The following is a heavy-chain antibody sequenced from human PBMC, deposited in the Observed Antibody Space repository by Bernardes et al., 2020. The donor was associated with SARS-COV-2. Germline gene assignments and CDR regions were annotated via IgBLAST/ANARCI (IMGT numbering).Heavy chain of an antibody. CDR1: GYNFNAYY. J-gene: IGHJ6*02. Sequence: ASVKVSCKASGYNFNAYYMHWVRQAPGQGLEWMGWINPNSGGANYVRKFQGRVTMTSDTSISTAYMEVRTLTSDDTAVYYCAGGGRDLYVYSGKEVWGQGTTVTVSS. CDR2: INPNSGGA. CDR3: AGGGRDLYVYSGKEV. D-gene: IGHD3-10*01. V-gene: IGHV1-2*02.